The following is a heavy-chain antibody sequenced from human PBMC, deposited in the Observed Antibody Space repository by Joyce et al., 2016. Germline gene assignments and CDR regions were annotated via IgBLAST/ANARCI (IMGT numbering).Heavy chain of an antibody. CDR3: ARVELPAAMLAYFPH. CDR2: IISIFGTT. Sequence: QVQLVQSGAEVKKPGSSVKVSCKASGGTFSNYPISWVRQAPGQGLEWMVGIISIFGTTSSSQQFQGRVTITADEFTSTAYMELSSLRYEDTAVYYCARVELPAAMLAYFPHWGQGTLVTVSS. J-gene: IGHJ1*01. CDR1: GGTFSNYP. V-gene: IGHV1-69*01. D-gene: IGHD2-2*01.